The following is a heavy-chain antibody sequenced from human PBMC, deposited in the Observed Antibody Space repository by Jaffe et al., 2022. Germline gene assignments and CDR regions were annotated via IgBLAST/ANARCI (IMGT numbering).Heavy chain of an antibody. CDR1: GGSFSGYY. Sequence: QVQLQQWGAGLLKPSETLSLTCAVYGGSFSGYYWSWIRQPPGKGLEWIGEINHSGSTNYNPSLKSRVTISVDTSKNQFSLKLSSVTAADTAVYYCARGVPPSRRPGVKSSSWYLGYYYYMDVWGKGTTVTVSS. CDR3: ARGVPPSRRPGVKSSSWYLGYYYYMDV. V-gene: IGHV4-34*01. D-gene: IGHD6-13*01. J-gene: IGHJ6*03. CDR2: INHSGST.